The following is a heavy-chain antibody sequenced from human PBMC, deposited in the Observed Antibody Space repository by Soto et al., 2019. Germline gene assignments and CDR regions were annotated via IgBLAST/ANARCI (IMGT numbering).Heavy chain of an antibody. J-gene: IGHJ1*01. CDR1: GVTVSSNY. CDR2: IYSGGST. CDR3: ARDRIAVAGNPEYFQH. D-gene: IGHD6-19*01. Sequence: EVQLVESGGGLVQPGGSLRLSCAASGVTVSSNYMSWVRQAPGKGLEWVSVIYSGGSTYYADSVKGRFTISRDNSKNTLYLQMNSLRAEDRAVYYCARDRIAVAGNPEYFQHWGQGTLVTVSS. V-gene: IGHV3-66*01.